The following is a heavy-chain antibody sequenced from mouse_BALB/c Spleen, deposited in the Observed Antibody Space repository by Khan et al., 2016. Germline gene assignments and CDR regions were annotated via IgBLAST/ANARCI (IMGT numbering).Heavy chain of an antibody. V-gene: IGHV3-6*02. D-gene: IGHD2-12*01. CDR1: GYSITSGYY. J-gene: IGHJ4*01. CDR2: ISYDGSN. Sequence: EVQLQESGPGLVKPSQSLSLTCSVTGYSITSGYYWNWIRQFPGNNLEWMGYISYDGSNNYNPSLKNRISIARDTSKNQFFLKLNSVTTEGTATDDCARLRRVYAMDYWGQGTSVTVSS. CDR3: ARLRRVYAMDY.